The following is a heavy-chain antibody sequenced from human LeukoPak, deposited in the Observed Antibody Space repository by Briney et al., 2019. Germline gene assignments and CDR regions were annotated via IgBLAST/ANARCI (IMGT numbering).Heavy chain of an antibody. CDR2: INHSGST. V-gene: IGHV4-34*01. CDR1: GGSFSGYY. Sequence: SETLSLTCAVYGGSFSGYYWSWIRQPPGKGLECIGEINHSGSTNYNPSLKSRVTISVDTSKNQFSLKLSSVTAADTAVYYCARAYCSSTSCYFGYWGQGTLVTVSS. CDR3: ARAYCSSTSCYFGY. D-gene: IGHD2-2*01. J-gene: IGHJ4*02.